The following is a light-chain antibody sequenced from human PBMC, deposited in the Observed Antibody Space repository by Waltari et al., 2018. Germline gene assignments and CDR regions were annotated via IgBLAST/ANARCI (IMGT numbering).Light chain of an antibody. V-gene: IGLV2-14*03. J-gene: IGLJ2*01. CDR2: DVS. Sequence: ALTQPASVSGSPGQSITIPCRGSSSDVGGYNYVSWYLQYPGQAPKLIIYDVSQRPSEISDRFSGSKSGSTASLTISGLQAEDEADYYCSSYTSSNTVVFGGGTKVTVL. CDR3: SSYTSSNTVV. CDR1: SSDVGGYNY.